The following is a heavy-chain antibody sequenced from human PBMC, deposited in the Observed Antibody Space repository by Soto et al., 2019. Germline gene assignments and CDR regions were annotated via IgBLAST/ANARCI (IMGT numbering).Heavy chain of an antibody. J-gene: IGHJ6*02. CDR1: GYTFTSYG. D-gene: IGHD5-18*01. CDR3: ARDRGYSYGYFSYYYGMDV. CDR2: ISAYNGNT. V-gene: IGHV1-18*01. Sequence: ASVKVSCKASGYTFTSYGISWVRQAPGQGLEWMGWISAYNGNTNYAQKLQGRVTMTTDTSTSTAYMELRSLRSDDTAVYYCARDRGYSYGYFSYYYGMDVWGQGTTVTVSS.